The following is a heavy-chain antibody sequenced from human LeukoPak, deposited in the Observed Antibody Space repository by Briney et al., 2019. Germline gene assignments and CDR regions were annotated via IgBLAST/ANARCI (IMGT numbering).Heavy chain of an antibody. Sequence: SSETLSLTCTVSGGSISSFYWSWIRQPPGKTLEWIGYIYDTGSPIGSTTYNPSYSSRVTISLDRSMNQFYLRLSSVTAADTAVYYCMRAPYGSIYYSDNWGQGTLVTVSS. V-gene: IGHV4-59*01. CDR1: GGSISSFY. J-gene: IGHJ4*01. CDR2: IYDTGSPIGST. D-gene: IGHD6-19*01. CDR3: MRAPYGSIYYSDN.